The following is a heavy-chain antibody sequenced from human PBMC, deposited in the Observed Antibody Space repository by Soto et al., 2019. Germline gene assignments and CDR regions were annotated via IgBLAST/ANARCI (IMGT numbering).Heavy chain of an antibody. CDR2: IHYSGST. V-gene: IGHV4-59*01. D-gene: IGHD2-15*01. CDR1: GGSISGSY. J-gene: IGHJ4*02. Sequence: QVQLQESGPGLVKPSETLSLTYTVSGGSISGSYWSWIRQTPGKVLEWIGYIHYSGSTNYNPSLKSRVTMSVDSAKNQFSLQLSSVTAADTAVYFCTKYRRTDAEGYSFDYWGQGALVTVSS. CDR3: TKYRRTDAEGYSFDY.